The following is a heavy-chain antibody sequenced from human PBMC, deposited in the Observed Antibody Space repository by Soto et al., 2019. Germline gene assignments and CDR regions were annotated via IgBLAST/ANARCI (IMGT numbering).Heavy chain of an antibody. CDR3: ARAPGGRNDAFDI. D-gene: IGHD2-15*01. V-gene: IGHV3-66*01. CDR1: GFTVSSSY. CDR2: LYSGGTT. J-gene: IGHJ3*02. Sequence: EEQLVESGGGLVQPGGSLRLSCAASGFTVSSSYMSWVRQAPGKGLEWVSFLYSGGTTYYADSVKGRFTISRDESKNTLFLQMNSLTTEDTAVYYCARAPGGRNDAFDICGQGTMVTVSS.